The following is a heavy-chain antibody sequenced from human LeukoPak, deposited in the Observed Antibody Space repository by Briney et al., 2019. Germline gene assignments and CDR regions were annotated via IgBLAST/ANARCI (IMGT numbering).Heavy chain of an antibody. CDR3: AREPAAAGGFDY. J-gene: IGHJ4*02. Sequence: GGSLRLSCAGSGFTFSNYWISWVRQAPGKGLEWVANIKKDGSEKYYVDSVKGRFTISRDNAKKSLYLQMNSLRAEDTAVYYCAREPAAAGGFDYWGQGTLVTVSS. V-gene: IGHV3-7*01. D-gene: IGHD6-13*01. CDR2: IKKDGSEK. CDR1: GFTFSNYW.